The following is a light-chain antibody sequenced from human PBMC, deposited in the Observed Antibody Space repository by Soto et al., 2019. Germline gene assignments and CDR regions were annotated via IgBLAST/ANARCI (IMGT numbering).Light chain of an antibody. CDR3: ASFRSGTILV. V-gene: IGLV2-14*01. Sequence: QSVLRQTASVSGSPGQSVTISCTGPRSDIGDSNFISWYQHSPGKAPRLLIYEVNNRPSGVSKRFSGSKAGNTASLTISGLLDDDEADYFCASFRSGTILVFGSGTKVTV. CDR2: EVN. J-gene: IGLJ1*01. CDR1: RSDIGDSNF.